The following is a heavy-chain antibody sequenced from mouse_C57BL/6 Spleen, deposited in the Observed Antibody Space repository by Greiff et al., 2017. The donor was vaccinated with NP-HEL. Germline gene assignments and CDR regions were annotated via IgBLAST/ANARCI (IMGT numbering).Heavy chain of an antibody. J-gene: IGHJ3*01. V-gene: IGHV5-4*01. CDR3: ARRVGLRPFAY. CDR2: ISDGGSYT. Sequence: EVQGVDSGGGLVKPGGSLKLSCAASGFTFSSYAMSWVRQTPEKRLEWVATISDGGSYTYYPDNVKGRFTISRDNAKNNLYLQMSHLKSEDTAMYYCARRVGLRPFAYWGQGTLVTVSA. CDR1: GFTFSSYA. D-gene: IGHD2-4*01.